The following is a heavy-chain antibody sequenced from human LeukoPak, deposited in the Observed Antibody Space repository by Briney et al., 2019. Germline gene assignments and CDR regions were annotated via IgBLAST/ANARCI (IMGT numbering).Heavy chain of an antibody. CDR3: ARHAVEMATMASAFDI. V-gene: IGHV5-51*01. Sequence: GESLKISCKGSGYSFTSYWIGWVRQMPGKGLEWMGIIYPGDSDTRCSPSFQGQVTISADKSISTAYLQWSSLKASDTAMYYCARHAVEMATMASAFDIWGQGTMVTVSS. CDR2: IYPGDSDT. J-gene: IGHJ3*02. D-gene: IGHD5-24*01. CDR1: GYSFTSYW.